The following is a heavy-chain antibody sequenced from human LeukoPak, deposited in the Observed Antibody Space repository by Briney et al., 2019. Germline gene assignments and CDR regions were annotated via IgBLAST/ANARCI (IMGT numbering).Heavy chain of an antibody. D-gene: IGHD2-15*01. CDR3: ARNRVVVVVAASLYYYYGMDV. CDR2: INHSGST. Sequence: SETLSLTCAVYGGSFSGYYWSWIRQPPGKGLEWIGEINHSGSTNYNPPLKSRVTISVDTSKNQFSLKLSSVTAADTAVYYCARNRVVVVVAASLYYYYGMDVWGQGTTVTVSS. CDR1: GGSFSGYY. V-gene: IGHV4-34*01. J-gene: IGHJ6*02.